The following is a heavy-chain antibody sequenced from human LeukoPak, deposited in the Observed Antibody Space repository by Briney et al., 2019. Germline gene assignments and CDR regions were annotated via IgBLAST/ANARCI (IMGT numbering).Heavy chain of an antibody. CDR2: ISYDGSNK. J-gene: IGHJ6*02. CDR3: AKDRGTQYYYYGMDV. Sequence: PGGSLRLSCAASGFTFSSYGMHWVRQAPGKGLEGVAVISYDGSNKYYADSVKGRFTISRDNSKNTLYLQMNSLRAEDTAVYYCAKDRGTQYYYYGMDVWGQGTTVTVSS. D-gene: IGHD3-10*01. CDR1: GFTFSSYG. V-gene: IGHV3-30*18.